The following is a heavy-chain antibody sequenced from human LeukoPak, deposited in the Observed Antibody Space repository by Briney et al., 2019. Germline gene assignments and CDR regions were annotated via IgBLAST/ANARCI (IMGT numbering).Heavy chain of an antibody. J-gene: IGHJ4*02. CDR2: IYYSGST. D-gene: IGHD1-26*01. Sequence: SETLSLTCTVSGGSISSSSYYWGWIRQPPGKGLEWIGSIYYSGSTYYNPSLKSRVTISVDTSKNQFSLKLSSVTAADTAVYYCARDLVGALSDWGQGTLVTVSS. V-gene: IGHV4-39*07. CDR1: GGSISSSSYY. CDR3: ARDLVGALSD.